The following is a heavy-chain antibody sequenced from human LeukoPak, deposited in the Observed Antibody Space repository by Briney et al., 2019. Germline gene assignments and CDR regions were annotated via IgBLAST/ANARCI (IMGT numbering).Heavy chain of an antibody. Sequence: GGSLRLSCTAAGFTFSNALMRWVRQAPGKGLEWVGRIKSKTDGGTTDYAAPVKGRFTISRDDSKNTLYLQMNSLKTEDSAVYYCTTGSGVLDYWGQGTLVTVSS. D-gene: IGHD2-8*01. CDR3: TTGSGVLDY. V-gene: IGHV3-15*01. CDR2: IKSKTDGGTT. J-gene: IGHJ4*02. CDR1: GFTFSNAL.